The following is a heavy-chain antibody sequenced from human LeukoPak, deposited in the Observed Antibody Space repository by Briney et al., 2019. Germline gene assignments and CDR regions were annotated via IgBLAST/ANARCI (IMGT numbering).Heavy chain of an antibody. CDR2: IKQDGTEK. D-gene: IGHD2-21*02. Sequence: GGSLRLSCVVSGFTFSSYWMSWVRQAPGKGLEWVANIKQDGTEKYYVDSVKGRFTISRDNAKNSLYLQMNSLRAEDTAVYYCAREGRLAYCGGDCYLGVNWFDPWGQGTLVTVSS. J-gene: IGHJ5*02. CDR3: AREGRLAYCGGDCYLGVNWFDP. V-gene: IGHV3-7*03. CDR1: GFTFSSYW.